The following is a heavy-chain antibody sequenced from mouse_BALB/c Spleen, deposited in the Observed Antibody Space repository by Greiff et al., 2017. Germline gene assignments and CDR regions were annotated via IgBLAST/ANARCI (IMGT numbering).Heavy chain of an antibody. CDR2: ISSGGGST. V-gene: IGHV5-12-1*01. J-gene: IGHJ3*01. CDR3: ARHDTATSWFAY. D-gene: IGHD1-2*01. Sequence: EVKLVESGGGLVKPGGSLKLSCAASGFAFSSYDMSWVRQTPEKRLEWVAYISSGGGSTYYPDTVKGRFTISRDNAKNTLYLQMSSLKSEDTAMYYCARHDTATSWFAYWGQGTLVTVSA. CDR1: GFAFSSYD.